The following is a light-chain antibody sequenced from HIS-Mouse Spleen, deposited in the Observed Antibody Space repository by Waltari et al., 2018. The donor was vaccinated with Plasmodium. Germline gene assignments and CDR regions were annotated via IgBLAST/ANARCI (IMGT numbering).Light chain of an antibody. CDR3: QQSYSTWT. Sequence: DIQMTQSPSSLSASVGDRVTITCRASQSISSYLNWYQQKPGKGPNRLSYAASSLQSGVPSRFSGSGSGTDCTLTSSSLQPEDFATYYCQQSYSTWTFGQGTKVEIK. J-gene: IGKJ1*01. CDR1: QSISSY. V-gene: IGKV1-39*01. CDR2: AAS.